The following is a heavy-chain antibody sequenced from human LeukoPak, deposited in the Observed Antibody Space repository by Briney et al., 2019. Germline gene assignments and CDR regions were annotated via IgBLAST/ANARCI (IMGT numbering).Heavy chain of an antibody. CDR3: ARRELLGYSYGLRTFNI. Sequence: GGSLRLSCAASGFTVSSNYMSWVRQAPGKGLEWVSVIYSGGIYNDGTTNYGDSAKGRFTNSRDNSKNTLYLQMNSLRAEDKAVYYCARRELLGYSYGLRTFNIWGQGTTVTVSS. CDR1: GFTVSSNY. V-gene: IGHV3-66*04. D-gene: IGHD5-18*01. CDR2: IYSGGIYNDGTT. J-gene: IGHJ3*02.